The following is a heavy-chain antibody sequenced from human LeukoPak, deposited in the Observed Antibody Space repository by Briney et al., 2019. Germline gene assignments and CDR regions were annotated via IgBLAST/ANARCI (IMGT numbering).Heavy chain of an antibody. D-gene: IGHD1-14*01. CDR2: ISGVSGSI. CDR3: ARGRPGGYFDY. Sequence: PGRSLRLSCAASGSTFSTYTMNWVGHAPGKGLEWVSYISGVSGSIYYADSVKGRFTISRDNAKSSVYLQMNSLRDEDTAVYYCARGRPGGYFDYWGQGTLVTVSS. J-gene: IGHJ4*02. V-gene: IGHV3-48*02. CDR1: GSTFSTYT.